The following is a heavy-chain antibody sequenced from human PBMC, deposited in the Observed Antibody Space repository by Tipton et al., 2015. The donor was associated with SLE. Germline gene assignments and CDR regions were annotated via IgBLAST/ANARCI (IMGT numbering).Heavy chain of an antibody. V-gene: IGHV4-39*02. D-gene: IGHD6-19*01. CDR3: ARDPVAGRGIDY. CDR1: GGSISSSSYY. CDR2: IYYSGST. J-gene: IGHJ4*02. Sequence: TLSLTCTVSGGSISSSSYYWGWIRQPPGKGLEWIGSIYYSGSTYYNPSLKSQVTISVATSKNRFSLRLSSVTAADTAVYYCARDPVAGRGIDYWGQGTLVTVSS.